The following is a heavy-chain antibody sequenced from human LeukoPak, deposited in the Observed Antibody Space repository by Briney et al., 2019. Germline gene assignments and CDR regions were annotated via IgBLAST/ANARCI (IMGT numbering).Heavy chain of an antibody. J-gene: IGHJ4*02. CDR2: INFSGYT. V-gene: IGHV4-34*01. CDR1: GVSFGRYS. CDR3: ARVGSTPAKFVH. D-gene: IGHD2-2*01. Sequence: SETLSLTCAVSGVSFGRYSWTWIRQSPGKGLECIGEINFSGYTKYNPSLKSRVTMSVDTSKNQFSLKLASVTAADTAIYFCARVGSTPAKFVHWGQGTLVTVSS.